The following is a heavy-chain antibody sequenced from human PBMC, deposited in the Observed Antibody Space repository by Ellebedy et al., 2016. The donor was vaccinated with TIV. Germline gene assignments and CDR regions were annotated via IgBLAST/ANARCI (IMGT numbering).Heavy chain of an antibody. CDR1: GFTFSSYS. Sequence: GESLKISCAASGFTFSSYSMNWVRQAPGKGLEWVSYISSSSSTIYYADSVKGRFTISRDNSENTLYLQMHSLRAEDTAVYYCARSLAKDLKHFYGMDVWGQGTTVTVSS. CDR2: ISSSSSTI. D-gene: IGHD3-3*02. V-gene: IGHV3-48*01. CDR3: ARSLAKDLKHFYGMDV. J-gene: IGHJ6*02.